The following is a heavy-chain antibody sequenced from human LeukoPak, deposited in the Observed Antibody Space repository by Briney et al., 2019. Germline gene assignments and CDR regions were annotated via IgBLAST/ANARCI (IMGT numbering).Heavy chain of an antibody. V-gene: IGHV3-30*01. CDR1: GFTFSSYA. CDR2: ISYDGSNE. Sequence: GRSLRLSCAASGFTFSSYAMHWVRQAPGKGLEWVAVISYDGSNEYYADSVKGRFTISRDNSKNTLYLQMNSLRAEDTAVYYCARERSGGNSEAYFDYWGQGTLVTVSS. D-gene: IGHD4-23*01. CDR3: ARERSGGNSEAYFDY. J-gene: IGHJ4*02.